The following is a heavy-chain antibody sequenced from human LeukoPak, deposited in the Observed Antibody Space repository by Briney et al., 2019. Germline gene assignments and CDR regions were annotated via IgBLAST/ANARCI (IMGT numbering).Heavy chain of an antibody. J-gene: IGHJ5*02. CDR3: AKRVRGGWFDP. V-gene: IGHV4-59*11. CDR2: TFYTGAT. Sequence: SETPSLTCTVSGGSIRSHHWTWIRQAPGKRLEWIGYTFYTGATYYNPSLRSRGTISIDTSKNQFSLKVTSVTTADTAVYYCAKRVRGGWFDPWGQGTLVTVSS. D-gene: IGHD1-1*01. CDR1: GGSIRSHH.